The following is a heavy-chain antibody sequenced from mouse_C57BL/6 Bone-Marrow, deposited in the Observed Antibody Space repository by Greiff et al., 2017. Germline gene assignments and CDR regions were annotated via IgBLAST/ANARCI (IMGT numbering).Heavy chain of an antibody. D-gene: IGHD2-3*01. CDR3: ARKWLLPPYYAMDY. Sequence: QVQLKQPGAELVKPGASVKLSCKASGYTFTSYWMHWVKQRPGRGLEWIGRIDPNSGGTKYNEKFKSKATLTVDKPSSTAYMQLSSLTSEDSAVYYCARKWLLPPYYAMDYWGQGTSVTVSS. CDR2: IDPNSGGT. V-gene: IGHV1-72*01. CDR1: GYTFTSYW. J-gene: IGHJ4*01.